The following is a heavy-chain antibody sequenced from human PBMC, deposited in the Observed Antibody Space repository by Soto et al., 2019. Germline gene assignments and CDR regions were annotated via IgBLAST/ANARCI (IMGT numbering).Heavy chain of an antibody. D-gene: IGHD6-19*01. Sequence: EVQLLESGGGLVQPGGSLRLSCTASGFTFNGYAMNWVRQAPGKGLEWVSAVTSGGTTTYYADSVKGRFTISRDNSRSTVYLQMNRLGVEDTAVYYCAKDHRGGAVADSFDYWGRGTLVTVSS. CDR1: GFTFNGYA. V-gene: IGHV3-23*01. CDR2: VTSGGTTT. CDR3: AKDHRGGAVADSFDY. J-gene: IGHJ4*02.